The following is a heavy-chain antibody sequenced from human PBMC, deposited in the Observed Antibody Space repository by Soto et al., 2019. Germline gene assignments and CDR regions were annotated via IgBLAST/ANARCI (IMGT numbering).Heavy chain of an antibody. CDR1: GFTFSSYA. D-gene: IGHD5-12*01. J-gene: IGHJ4*02. CDR3: AGSGYAKRGFDY. V-gene: IGHV3-64*01. Sequence: PGGSLRLSCAASGFTFSSYAMHWVRQAPGKGLEYVSAISSNGGSTYYANSVKGRFTISRDNSKNTLYLQMGSLRAEDMAVYYCAGSGYAKRGFDYWGQGTLVTVSS. CDR2: ISSNGGST.